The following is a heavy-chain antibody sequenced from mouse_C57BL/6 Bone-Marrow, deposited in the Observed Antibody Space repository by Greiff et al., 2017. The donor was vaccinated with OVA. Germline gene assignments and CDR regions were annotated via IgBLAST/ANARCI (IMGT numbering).Heavy chain of an antibody. D-gene: IGHD1-1*01. Sequence: EVQLQQSGAELVRPGASVKLSCTASCFNIKDDYMHWVKQRPEQGLEWIGWIDPENGDTEYASKFQGKATITADTSSNTAYLQLSSLTSEDTAVYYCTTLITTVVPAYAMDYWGQGTSVTVSS. CDR1: CFNIKDDY. CDR3: TTLITTVVPAYAMDY. J-gene: IGHJ4*01. V-gene: IGHV14-4*01. CDR2: IDPENGDT.